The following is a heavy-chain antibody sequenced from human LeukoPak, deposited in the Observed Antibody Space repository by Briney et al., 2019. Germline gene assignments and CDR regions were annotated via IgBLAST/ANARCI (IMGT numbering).Heavy chain of an antibody. CDR1: GFSLSTSGVG. D-gene: IGHD2-15*01. CDR3: AHSWRSQECNGGSCYEFHY. J-gene: IGHJ4*02. Sequence: SGPTLVNPTQTLTLTCTFFGFSLSTSGVGVGWIRQPPGKALEWLAIIYWDDDERHSPSLKSRLTITKDTSKNQVVLTMTNMDPVDTATYYCAHSWRSQECNGGSCYEFHYWGQGTLVAVSS. V-gene: IGHV2-5*02. CDR2: IYWDDDE.